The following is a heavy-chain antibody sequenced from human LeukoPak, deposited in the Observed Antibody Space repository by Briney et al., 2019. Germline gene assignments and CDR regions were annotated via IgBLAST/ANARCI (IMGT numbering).Heavy chain of an antibody. J-gene: IGHJ4*02. D-gene: IGHD4/OR15-4a*01. Sequence: GGSLRLSCVASGFAFSDSWIRGARHAPGKGREWVATIRHDGNAKYSVPSVRGRFTISGDNAKNSLYLQMNSLTDEDTALYYCATSHDGAVNDWGQGTLVTVSS. CDR2: IRHDGNAK. CDR1: GFAFSDSW. V-gene: IGHV3-7*01. CDR3: ATSHDGAVND.